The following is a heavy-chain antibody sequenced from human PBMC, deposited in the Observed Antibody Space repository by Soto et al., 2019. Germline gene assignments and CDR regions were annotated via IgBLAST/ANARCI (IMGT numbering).Heavy chain of an antibody. V-gene: IGHV3-23*01. CDR2: ISGSGGST. CDR3: AKELCYYDSSGYCDSIDY. Sequence: PSETLSLTCTVSGGTIIISSYYWGRVRQAPGKGLEWVSAISGSGGSTYYADSVKGRFTISRDNSKNTLYLQMNSLRAEDTAVYYCAKELCYYDSSGYCDSIDYWGQGTLVTVSS. D-gene: IGHD3-22*01. CDR1: GGTIIISSYY. J-gene: IGHJ4*02.